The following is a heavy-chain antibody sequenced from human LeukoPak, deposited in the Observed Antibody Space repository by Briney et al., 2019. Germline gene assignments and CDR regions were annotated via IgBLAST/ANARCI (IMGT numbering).Heavy chain of an antibody. D-gene: IGHD3-9*01. CDR2: ISYDGSNK. Sequence: PGGSLRLSCAASGSTFSSYAMHWVRQAPGKGLEWVAVISYDGSNKYYADSVKGRFTISRDNSKNTLYLQMNSLRAEDTAVYYCARDRKSPRYYDILTGPDYWGQGTLVTVSS. V-gene: IGHV3-30*04. CDR3: ARDRKSPRYYDILTGPDY. J-gene: IGHJ4*02. CDR1: GSTFSSYA.